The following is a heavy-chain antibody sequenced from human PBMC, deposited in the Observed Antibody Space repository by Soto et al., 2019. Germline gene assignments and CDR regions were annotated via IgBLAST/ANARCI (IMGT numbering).Heavy chain of an antibody. D-gene: IGHD3-22*01. V-gene: IGHV1-69*12. CDR1: GGTFSSYA. Sequence: QVQLVQSGAEVKKPGSSVKVSCKASGGTFSSYAISWVRQAPGQGLEWMGGIIPIFGTANYAQKFQGRVTITADESTSTAYRELSSLRAEDTAVYYCARGGDSSGYYIMGYYYYGMDVWGQGSTVTVSS. CDR3: ARGGDSSGYYIMGYYYYGMDV. CDR2: IIPIFGTA. J-gene: IGHJ6*02.